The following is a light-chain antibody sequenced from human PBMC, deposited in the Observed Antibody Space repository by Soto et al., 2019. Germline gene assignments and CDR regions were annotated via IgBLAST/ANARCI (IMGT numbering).Light chain of an antibody. CDR2: GAS. CDR1: QSVSSN. Sequence: EIVMTQSPATLSVSPGERATLSCRASQSVSSNLAWYKQKPDQAPRLLIYGASTRATGIPARFSGSGSGTEFTLTISSLQSEDFAVYYCQQYNNWPRTFGQGTKV. J-gene: IGKJ1*01. CDR3: QQYNNWPRT. V-gene: IGKV3-15*01.